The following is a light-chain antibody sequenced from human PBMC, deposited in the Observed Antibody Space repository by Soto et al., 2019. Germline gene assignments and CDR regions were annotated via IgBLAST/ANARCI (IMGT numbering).Light chain of an antibody. CDR2: DVN. Sequence: QSALTQPASVSGSPGQSITISCTGTRSDIGAYNFVSWYQQHPGEVPKLILYDVNVRPSGLSNRFSGSKSGNTASLTISGVQDEDYCEYYCKSWSTSTTMIFGGGTKLTVL. J-gene: IGLJ2*01. V-gene: IGLV2-14*03. CDR1: RSDIGAYNF. CDR3: KSWSTSTTMI.